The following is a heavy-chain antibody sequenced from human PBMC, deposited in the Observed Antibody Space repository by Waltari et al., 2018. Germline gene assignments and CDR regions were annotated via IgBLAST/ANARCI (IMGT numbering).Heavy chain of an antibody. Sequence: QVQLVQSGAEVKKPGASVKVSCKASGYTFTGYYMHWVRQAPGQGLEWMGRINPNSGGTNYAQKFQGRVTMTRDTSISTAYMELSRLRSDDTAVYYCAREVYYYDSSGYYYNFDYWGQGTLVTVSS. CDR3: AREVYYYDSSGYYYNFDY. V-gene: IGHV1-2*06. J-gene: IGHJ4*02. D-gene: IGHD3-22*01. CDR1: GYTFTGYY. CDR2: INPNSGGT.